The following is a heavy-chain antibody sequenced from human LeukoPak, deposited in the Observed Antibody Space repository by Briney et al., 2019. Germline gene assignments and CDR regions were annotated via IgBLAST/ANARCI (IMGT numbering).Heavy chain of an antibody. CDR3: ARRHGYSSGWYETKRYYYYYYMDV. J-gene: IGHJ6*03. D-gene: IGHD6-19*01. Sequence: PSETLSLTCTVSGGSISSYYWSWIRQPPGKGLEWIGYIHYTGSTNYNSSLKSRVTLSVDTSKNQFSLKLSSVTAADTAVYYCARRHGYSSGWYETKRYYYYYYMDVWGKGTTVTISS. V-gene: IGHV4-59*12. CDR1: GGSISSYY. CDR2: IHYTGST.